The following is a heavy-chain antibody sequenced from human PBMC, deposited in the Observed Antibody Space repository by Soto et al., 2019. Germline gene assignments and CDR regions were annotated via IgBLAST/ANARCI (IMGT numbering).Heavy chain of an antibody. V-gene: IGHV1-18*01. J-gene: IGHJ6*02. CDR2: ISAYNGNT. CDR1: GYTFTSYG. CDR3: ARDDEFMVRGVITQPYYYYGMDV. Sequence: ASVKVSCKASGYTFTSYGISWVRQAPGQGLEWMGWISAYNGNTNYAQKLQGRVTMTTDTSTRTAYMELRSLRSDDTAVYYCARDDEFMVRGVITQPYYYYGMDVWGRGTTVTV. D-gene: IGHD3-10*01.